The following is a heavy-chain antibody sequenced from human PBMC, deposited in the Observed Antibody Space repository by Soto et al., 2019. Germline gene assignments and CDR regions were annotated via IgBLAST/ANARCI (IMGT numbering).Heavy chain of an antibody. D-gene: IGHD6-19*01. CDR1: GFSFSSYG. Sequence: QVQLVESGGGVVQPGRSLRLSCAASGFSFSSYGMHWVRQAPGKGLEWGAVISYDVTNKYYADSVEGRFTISRDNSTNTLYLQMNSLRAEDTAVYYCAKDLRIAVAGTDYFDSWGQGTLVTVSS. CDR2: ISYDVTNK. CDR3: AKDLRIAVAGTDYFDS. V-gene: IGHV3-30*18. J-gene: IGHJ4*02.